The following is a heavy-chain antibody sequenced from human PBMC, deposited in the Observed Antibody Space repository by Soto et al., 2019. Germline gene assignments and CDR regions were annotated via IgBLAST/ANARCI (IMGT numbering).Heavy chain of an antibody. J-gene: IGHJ6*02. CDR1: GGSIKNYY. Sequence: QVQLQESGPGLVKSSETLTLTCTVSGGSIKNYYWTWIRQPPGQGLEWIGYVHHAGSSNYNPSLSGRVTMSVDTSKNQCSLRLTSVIAADAAVYYCARGLPVTGRDHFYGMDVWGQGTTVIVSS. CDR3: ARGLPVTGRDHFYGMDV. CDR2: VHHAGSS. D-gene: IGHD2-21*02. V-gene: IGHV4-59*01.